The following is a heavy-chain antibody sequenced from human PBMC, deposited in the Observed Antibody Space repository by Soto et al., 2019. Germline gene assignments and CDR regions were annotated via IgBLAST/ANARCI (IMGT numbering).Heavy chain of an antibody. CDR3: AKGHRFSTSCYFDS. CDR2: ISGSGSST. CDR1: GFSFSSNA. V-gene: IGHV3-23*01. Sequence: GGSLRLSCAASGFSFSSNAMSWVRQAPGKGLEWVSAISGSGSSTYYADSVKGRFTISRDNSINTLYLQMNSLRAEDTAVYYCAKGHRFSTSCYFDSWGQGTLVTVS. D-gene: IGHD2-2*01. J-gene: IGHJ4*02.